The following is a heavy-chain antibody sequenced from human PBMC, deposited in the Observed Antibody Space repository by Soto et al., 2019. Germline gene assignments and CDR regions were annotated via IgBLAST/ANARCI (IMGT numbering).Heavy chain of an antibody. CDR1: GGTFSSYA. V-gene: IGHV1-69*01. CDR2: IIPIFGTA. Sequence: QVQLVQSGAEVKKPGSSVKVSCKASGGTFSSYAISWVRQAPGQGLEWMGGIIPIFGTANYAQKLQGRVTITADESTSTAYMELSSLRSEDTAVYYCARDRNYYYSSGDYLVYGGQGTLVTVSS. D-gene: IGHD3-22*01. J-gene: IGHJ4*02. CDR3: ARDRNYYYSSGDYLVY.